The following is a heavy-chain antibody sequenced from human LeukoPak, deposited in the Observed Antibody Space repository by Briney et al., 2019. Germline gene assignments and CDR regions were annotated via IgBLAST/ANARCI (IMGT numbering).Heavy chain of an antibody. V-gene: IGHV3-21*01. Sequence: AGGSLRLSCAASGFTFSSYSMNWVRQAPGKGLEWVSSISSSSSYIYYADSVKGRFTISRDNAKNSLYLQMNSLRDEDTAVYYCARGPSSGWYEEGFDYWGQGTLVTVSS. D-gene: IGHD6-19*01. CDR2: ISSSSSYI. J-gene: IGHJ4*02. CDR3: ARGPSSGWYEEGFDY. CDR1: GFTFSSYS.